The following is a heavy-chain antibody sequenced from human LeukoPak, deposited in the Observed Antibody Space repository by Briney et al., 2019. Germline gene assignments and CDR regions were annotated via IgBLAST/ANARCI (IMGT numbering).Heavy chain of an antibody. Sequence: KPGGSLRLSCAASGFTFSSYAMSWVRQAPGKGLEWVSSITSSSDYIYYADSVEGRFTISRDNAKNSLYLQMNSLRAEDTAVYYCARDPVAAAGPYYYYYGMDVWGQGTTVTVSS. CDR1: GFTFSSYA. D-gene: IGHD6-13*01. J-gene: IGHJ6*02. CDR3: ARDPVAAAGPYYYYYGMDV. CDR2: ITSSSDYI. V-gene: IGHV3-21*01.